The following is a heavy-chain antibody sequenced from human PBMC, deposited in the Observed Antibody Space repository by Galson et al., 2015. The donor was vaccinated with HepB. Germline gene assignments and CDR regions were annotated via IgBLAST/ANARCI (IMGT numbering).Heavy chain of an antibody. CDR2: INPAGDT. J-gene: IGHJ4*02. V-gene: IGHV3-13*01. Sequence: SLRLSCAASGFTFSNYDMHWVRQVTGKGLKWVSVINPAGDTDYSGSVKGRFTISRENAKNSLYLQMDSLRAGDTAIYFCVREFCSGVNCDDYFDFWGQGTLVTVSS. CDR3: VREFCSGVNCDDYFDF. D-gene: IGHD2-15*01. CDR1: GFTFSNYD.